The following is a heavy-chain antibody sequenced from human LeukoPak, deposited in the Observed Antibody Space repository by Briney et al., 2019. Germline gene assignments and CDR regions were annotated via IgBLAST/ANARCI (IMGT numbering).Heavy chain of an antibody. Sequence: ASVKVSCKASGYTFTDYYMHWVRQAPGQGLEWMGWINPNSGGTNYAQKFQGRVTITRNTSTSTAYMELSSLRSEDTAVYYCARGLYILTGYYDAFDIWGQGTMVTVSS. D-gene: IGHD3-9*01. V-gene: IGHV1-2*02. CDR2: INPNSGGT. J-gene: IGHJ3*02. CDR3: ARGLYILTGYYDAFDI. CDR1: GYTFTDYY.